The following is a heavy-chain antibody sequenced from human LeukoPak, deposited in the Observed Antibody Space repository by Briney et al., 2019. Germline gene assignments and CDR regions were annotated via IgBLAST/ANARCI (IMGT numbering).Heavy chain of an antibody. CDR3: ANGNTAMVIGYNDFDY. J-gene: IGHJ4*02. V-gene: IGHV3-43D*03. Sequence: GGSLRLSCAASGFTFDDYAMHWVRQAPGKGLEWVSLISWDGGSTYYADSVKGRFTISRDNSKNSLNLQMNSLRAEDTALYYCANGNTAMVIGYNDFDYWGQGTLVTVSS. CDR1: GFTFDDYA. CDR2: ISWDGGST. D-gene: IGHD5-18*01.